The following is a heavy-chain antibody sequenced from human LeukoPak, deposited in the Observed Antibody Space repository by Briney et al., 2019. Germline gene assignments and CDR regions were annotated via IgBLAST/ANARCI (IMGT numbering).Heavy chain of an antibody. CDR2: INWNGDNP. CDR3: ARRSVAGANTGYYYDS. CDR1: GFTFEDYG. J-gene: IGHJ4*02. V-gene: IGHV3-20*04. Sequence: PGGSLRLSCEASGFTFEDYGMTWVRQRPGKGLEYVCEINWNGDNPVYENSLRGRFTISRDNAKNSVYLQMSSLRVDDTAFYYCARRSVAGANTGYYYDSWGQGTLVTVSS. D-gene: IGHD1-26*01.